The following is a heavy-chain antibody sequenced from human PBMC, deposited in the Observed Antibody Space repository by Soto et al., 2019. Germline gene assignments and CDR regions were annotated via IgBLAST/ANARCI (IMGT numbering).Heavy chain of an antibody. J-gene: IGHJ4*02. CDR1: GYTFTSYG. D-gene: IGHD6-6*01. CDR2: ISAYNGKT. V-gene: IGHV1-18*04. Sequence: GASVKVSCKASGYTFTSYGIILVRQAPGQGLEWIGWISAYNGKTNYAQKLQGRVTVNTDTSTSTAYMEPRSLRSDDTAVDYFSSASGCIAARAEVDYWGQGTLVTVSS. CDR3: SSASGCIAARAEVDY.